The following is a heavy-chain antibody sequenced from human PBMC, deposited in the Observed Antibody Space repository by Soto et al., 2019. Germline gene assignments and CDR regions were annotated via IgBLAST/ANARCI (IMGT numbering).Heavy chain of an antibody. V-gene: IGHV3-11*01. CDR2: ISSSGSTI. J-gene: IGHJ4*02. Sequence: GGSLRLSCAASGFTFSDYYMSWIRQAPGKGLEWVSYISSSGSTIYYADSVKGRFTISRDNAKNSLYLQMNSLRAEDTALYYCARGLGYCSSTSCYTLDSYFDYWGQGTLVTVSS. CDR1: GFTFSDYY. CDR3: ARGLGYCSSTSCYTLDSYFDY. D-gene: IGHD2-2*02.